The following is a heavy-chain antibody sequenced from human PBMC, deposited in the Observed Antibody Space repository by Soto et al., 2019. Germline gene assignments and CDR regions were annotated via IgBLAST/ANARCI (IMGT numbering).Heavy chain of an antibody. J-gene: IGHJ6*03. Sequence: ASVKVSCKASGYTFTSYYMHWVRQPPGQGLEWMGIINPSGGSTSYAQKFQGRVTMTRVTSTSTVYMELSSLRSEDTAVYYCAREGIAAAGHDYYYYYMDVWGKGTTVTVSS. D-gene: IGHD6-13*01. CDR3: AREGIAAAGHDYYYYYMDV. CDR1: GYTFTSYY. V-gene: IGHV1-46*01. CDR2: INPSGGST.